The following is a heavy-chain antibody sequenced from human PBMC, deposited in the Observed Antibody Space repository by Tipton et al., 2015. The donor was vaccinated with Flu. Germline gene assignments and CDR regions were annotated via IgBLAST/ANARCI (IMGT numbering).Heavy chain of an antibody. Sequence: SLRLSCAASGFTFSSYWMSWVRQAPGKGLEWVANIKQDGSEKYYVDSVKGRFTISRDNAKNSLYLQMNSLRAEDTAVYYCARGGRLAVQLAFDYWGQGTLVTVSS. CDR3: ARGGRLAVQLAFDY. CDR2: IKQDGSEK. V-gene: IGHV3-7*01. CDR1: GFTFSSYW. D-gene: IGHD6-6*01. J-gene: IGHJ4*02.